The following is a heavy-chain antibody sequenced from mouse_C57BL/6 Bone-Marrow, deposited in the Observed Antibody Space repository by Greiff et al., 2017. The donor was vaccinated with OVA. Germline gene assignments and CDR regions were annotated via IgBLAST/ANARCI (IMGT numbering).Heavy chain of an antibody. J-gene: IGHJ1*03. CDR2: IHPNSGST. D-gene: IGHD2-5*01. CDR3: ARLSRYSNLYWYFDV. V-gene: IGHV1-64*01. CDR1: GYTFTSYW. Sequence: QVQLQQPGAELVKPGASVKLSCKASGYTFTSYWMHWVKQRPGQGLEWIGMIHPNSGSTNYNEKFKSKATLTIDKSSSTAYMQLSSLTSEDSAVYYCARLSRYSNLYWYFDVWGTGTTVTVSS.